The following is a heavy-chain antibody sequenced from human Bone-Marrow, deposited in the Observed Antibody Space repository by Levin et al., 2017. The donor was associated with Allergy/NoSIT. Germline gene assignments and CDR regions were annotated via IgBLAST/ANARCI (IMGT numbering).Heavy chain of an antibody. D-gene: IGHD3-22*01. J-gene: IGHJ4*02. Sequence: GESLKISCKASGYSFTRYSITWVRQVPGQGLEWMGWISAYSGDTQYAQKVQDRVIMSTDPSTNTAYMELRSLRFDDTAVYYCASPDFYESTGYYGAATNWGQGTLVTVSS. CDR1: GYSFTRYS. CDR3: ASPDFYESTGYYGAATN. V-gene: IGHV1-18*01. CDR2: ISAYSGDT.